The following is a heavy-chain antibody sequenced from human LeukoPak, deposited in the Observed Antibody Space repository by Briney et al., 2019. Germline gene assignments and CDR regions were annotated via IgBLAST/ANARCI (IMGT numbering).Heavy chain of an antibody. J-gene: IGHJ3*02. CDR2: IIPIFGTA. Sequence: SVKVSCKASGGTFSSYAISWVRQAPGQGLEWMGGIIPIFGTANYAQKFQGRVTITADESTSTAYMELSSLRSEDTAVYYCARGLSTRGYYDSSGYDAFDIWGQGTMVTVSS. D-gene: IGHD3-22*01. V-gene: IGHV1-69*13. CDR1: GGTFSSYA. CDR3: ARGLSTRGYYDSSGYDAFDI.